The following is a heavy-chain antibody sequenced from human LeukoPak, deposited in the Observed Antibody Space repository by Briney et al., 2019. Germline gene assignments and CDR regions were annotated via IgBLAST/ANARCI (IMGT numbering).Heavy chain of an antibody. V-gene: IGHV3-30*04. J-gene: IGHJ4*02. CDR1: GFTFSSYT. CDR3: ARPYSSGWSLPFDY. D-gene: IGHD6-19*01. CDR2: ISYDGSNK. Sequence: GGSLRLSCAASGFTFSSYTMHWVRQAPGKGLEWVAVISYDGSNKYYADSVKGRFTISRDNSKNTLFLQMNSLRSEDTAMYYCARPYSSGWSLPFDYWGQGTLVTVSS.